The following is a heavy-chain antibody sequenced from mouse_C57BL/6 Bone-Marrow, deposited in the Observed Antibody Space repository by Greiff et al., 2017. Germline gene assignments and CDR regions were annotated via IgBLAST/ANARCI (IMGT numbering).Heavy chain of an antibody. J-gene: IGHJ3*01. CDR3: GSGYDDGGFAD. CDR2: ISAGGSYT. V-gene: IGHV5-4*01. D-gene: IGHD2-4*01. CDR1: GFTFSSYA. Sequence: DVQLQESGGGLVKPGASLKLSCAASGFTFSSYAMSWVRQTPEQGLEWVATISAGGSYTYYPDNVKGRVTISRDNAKNNLYMQMSQLKSEDTAMYYCGSGYDDGGFADWGKGTLVTVSA.